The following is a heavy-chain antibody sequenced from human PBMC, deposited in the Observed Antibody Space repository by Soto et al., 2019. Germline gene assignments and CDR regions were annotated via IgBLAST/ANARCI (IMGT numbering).Heavy chain of an antibody. Sequence: GASVKVSCKASGYTFTSYGISWVRQAPGQGLEWMGWISAYNGNTDYAQKLQGRVTMTTDTSTSTAYMELRSLRSDDTAVYYCARMGLIAAAGMTYYYYGMDVWGQGTTVTVSS. CDR1: GYTFTSYG. CDR3: ARMGLIAAAGMTYYYYGMDV. V-gene: IGHV1-18*01. D-gene: IGHD6-13*01. J-gene: IGHJ6*02. CDR2: ISAYNGNT.